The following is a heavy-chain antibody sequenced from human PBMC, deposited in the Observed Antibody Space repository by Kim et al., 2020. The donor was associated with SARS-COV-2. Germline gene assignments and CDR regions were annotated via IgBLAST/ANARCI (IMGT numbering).Heavy chain of an antibody. CDR3: ARGDLAYCGGDCYGMDV. Sequence: SVKVSCKASGGTFSSYAISWVRQAPGQGLEWMGGIIPIFGTANYAQKFQGRVTITADESTSTAYMELSSLRSEDTAVYYCARGDLAYCGGDCYGMDVWGQGTTLTVSS. V-gene: IGHV1-69*13. CDR1: GGTFSSYA. D-gene: IGHD2-21*01. J-gene: IGHJ6*02. CDR2: IIPIFGTA.